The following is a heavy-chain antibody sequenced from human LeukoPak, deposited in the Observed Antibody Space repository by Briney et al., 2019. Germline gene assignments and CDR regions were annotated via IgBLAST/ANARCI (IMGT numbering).Heavy chain of an antibody. CDR1: GDNVSSNSAA. Sequence: SQTLSLTCAISGDNVSSNSAAWNWIRQSPSRGLEWLGRTYYRSRWYSDYAVSVNSRITITPDTSKNQFSLQLNSVTLEDTAVYYCARRYSSSSHFDYWGQGILVAVSS. V-gene: IGHV6-1*01. J-gene: IGHJ4*02. D-gene: IGHD6-6*01. CDR3: ARRYSSSSHFDY. CDR2: TYYRSRWYS.